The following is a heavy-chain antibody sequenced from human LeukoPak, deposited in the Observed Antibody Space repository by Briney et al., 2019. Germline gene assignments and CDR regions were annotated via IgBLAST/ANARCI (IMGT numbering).Heavy chain of an antibody. CDR2: VHFDGTTK. Sequence: GGSLRLSCAASGFTFSSYGMHWIRQAPGKGLEWVAFVHFDGTTKYSGDSVKGRFTVSRDNSKDILYLQMDSLRPEDTAVYYCAKDQCTRTRCDGYPGHWGQGTLVAVSS. CDR1: GFTFSSYG. CDR3: AKDQCTRTRCDGYPGH. V-gene: IGHV3-30*02. D-gene: IGHD2-2*03. J-gene: IGHJ4*02.